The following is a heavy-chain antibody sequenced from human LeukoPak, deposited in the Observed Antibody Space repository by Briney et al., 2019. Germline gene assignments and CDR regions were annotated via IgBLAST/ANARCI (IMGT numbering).Heavy chain of an antibody. V-gene: IGHV4-39*01. Sequence: SETLSLTCTVSGGCISSISYYWGWLRQPPGKGLQWIGHIYYSGTDFYNPSLKSRVTISVDTSKNQFSLKLSSVTAADTAVYYCARVGRITIFGVVTSPSPYMDVWGKGTTVTVSS. D-gene: IGHD3-3*01. CDR1: GGCISSISYY. CDR2: IYYSGTD. CDR3: ARVGRITIFGVVTSPSPYMDV. J-gene: IGHJ6*03.